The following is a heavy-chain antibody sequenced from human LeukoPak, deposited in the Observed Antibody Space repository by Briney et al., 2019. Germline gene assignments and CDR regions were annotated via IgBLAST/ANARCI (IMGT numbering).Heavy chain of an antibody. CDR2: ISSSSSTI. CDR1: GFTFSSYS. CDR3: AREASIYYYDFWSASVGAPPGHAFDI. Sequence: GGSLRLSCAASGFTFSSYSMNWVRQAPGKGLEWVSYISSSSSTIYYADSVKGRFTISRDNAKNTLYLQMNSLRAEDTAVYYCAREASIYYYDFWSASVGAPPGHAFDIWGQGTMVTVSS. J-gene: IGHJ3*02. V-gene: IGHV3-48*01. D-gene: IGHD3-3*01.